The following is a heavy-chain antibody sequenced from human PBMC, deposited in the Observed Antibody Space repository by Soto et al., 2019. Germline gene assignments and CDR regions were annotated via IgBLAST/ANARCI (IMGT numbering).Heavy chain of an antibody. Sequence: GGSLRLSCTASGFTFSSYSMNWVRQAPGKGLEWVSSISSSSYIYYADSVKGRFTISRDNAKNSLYLQMNSLRAEDTAVYYCAREFTYYDFWSGYKNWFDPWGQGTLVTVSS. D-gene: IGHD3-3*01. J-gene: IGHJ5*02. CDR2: ISSSSYI. CDR3: AREFTYYDFWSGYKNWFDP. V-gene: IGHV3-21*01. CDR1: GFTFSSYS.